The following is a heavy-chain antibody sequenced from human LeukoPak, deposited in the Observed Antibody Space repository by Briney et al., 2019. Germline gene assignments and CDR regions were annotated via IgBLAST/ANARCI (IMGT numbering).Heavy chain of an antibody. J-gene: IGHJ4*02. Sequence: EASVKVSCKASGGTFSSYAISWVRQAPGQGLEWMGWISAYNGNTNYAQKLQGRVTMTTDTSTSTAYMELRSLRSDDTAVYYCARELDYDYVWGSYRPGDYWGQGTLVTVSS. CDR2: ISAYNGNT. D-gene: IGHD3-16*02. V-gene: IGHV1-18*01. CDR3: ARELDYDYVWGSYRPGDY. CDR1: GGTFSSYA.